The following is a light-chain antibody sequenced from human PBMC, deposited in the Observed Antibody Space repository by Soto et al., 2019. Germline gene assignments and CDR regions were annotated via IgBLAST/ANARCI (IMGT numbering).Light chain of an antibody. J-gene: IGKJ1*01. CDR1: QSISSW. CDR3: QQYHSSWT. V-gene: IGKV1-5*03. Sequence: VTMTCRASQSISSWLAWYQQKPGKAPKLLIYKASSLESGVPSRFSASGSGTQFTLTISSLQPEDFATYYCQQYHSSWTFGQGTKVDIK. CDR2: KAS.